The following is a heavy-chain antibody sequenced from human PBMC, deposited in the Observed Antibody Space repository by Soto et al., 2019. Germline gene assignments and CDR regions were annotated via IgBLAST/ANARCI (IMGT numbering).Heavy chain of an antibody. Sequence: EVQLVESGGGLVQPGGSLRLSCAASGFTFSSYSMNWVRQAPGKGLEWVSYISSSSSTIYYADSVKGRFTISRDNAKNSLYLQMNSLRDEDTAVYYCARDIAPSIAVADTYCYYGMDVWGQGTTVTVSS. V-gene: IGHV3-48*02. CDR1: GFTFSSYS. D-gene: IGHD6-19*01. CDR3: ARDIAPSIAVADTYCYYGMDV. J-gene: IGHJ6*02. CDR2: ISSSSSTI.